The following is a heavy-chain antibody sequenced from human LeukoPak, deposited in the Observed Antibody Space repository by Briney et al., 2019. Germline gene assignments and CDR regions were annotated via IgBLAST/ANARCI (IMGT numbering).Heavy chain of an antibody. V-gene: IGHV3-23*01. D-gene: IGHD3-9*01. Sequence: GGSLRLSCAASGFGFSNFWMSWVRQAPGKGLEWVSGISPSGSISYYADSVKGRFTISRDNSKNTVSLQMNSLRAEDTALYYCARDLDWGAFDAWGQGTLVTVSS. CDR2: ISPSGSIS. J-gene: IGHJ5*02. CDR1: GFGFSNFW. CDR3: ARDLDWGAFDA.